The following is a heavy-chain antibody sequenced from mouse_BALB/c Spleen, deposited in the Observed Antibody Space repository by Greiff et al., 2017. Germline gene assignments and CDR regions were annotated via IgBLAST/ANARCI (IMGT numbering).Heavy chain of an antibody. CDR1: GYTFTSYW. V-gene: IGHV1S22*01. CDR3: TRGAYYDDY. Sequence: LQQPGSELVRPGASVKLSCKASGYTFTSYWMHWVKQRPGQGLEWIGNIYPGSGSTNYDEKFKSKATLTVDTSSSTAYMQLSSLTSEDSAVYYCTRGAYYDDYWGQGTTLTVSS. CDR2: IYPGSGST. J-gene: IGHJ2*01. D-gene: IGHD2-10*01.